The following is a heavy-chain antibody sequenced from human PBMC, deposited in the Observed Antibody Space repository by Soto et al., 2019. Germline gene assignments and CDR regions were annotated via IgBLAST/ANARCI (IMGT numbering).Heavy chain of an antibody. CDR1: GGTLLSYT. Sequence: QVQLVQSGAEVKKPGSSVKVSCKASGGTLLSYTISWVRQAPGQGLEWMGGIIPTFGIANYAQEFQGRVTITADESTVVAYMDLSSLRSEDTAVYYCAGGEGETAMENVGGQVTTVTVSS. D-gene: IGHD5-18*01. CDR3: AGGEGETAMENV. CDR2: IIPTFGIA. V-gene: IGHV1-69*01. J-gene: IGHJ6*02.